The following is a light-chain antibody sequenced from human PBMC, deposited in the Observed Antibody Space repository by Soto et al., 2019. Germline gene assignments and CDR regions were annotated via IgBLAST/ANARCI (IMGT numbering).Light chain of an antibody. V-gene: IGKV3-20*01. Sequence: EIVLTQSPGTLSLSPGEGASLSCRASQSLISSYIAWYQQKPGQAPRLLIVGASSRATGIPDRFSGSGSGTHFTLTISKLEPEDFAVYYCQHYGSSVLTVGPGTKVDIK. J-gene: IGKJ3*01. CDR2: GAS. CDR1: QSLISSY. CDR3: QHYGSSVLT.